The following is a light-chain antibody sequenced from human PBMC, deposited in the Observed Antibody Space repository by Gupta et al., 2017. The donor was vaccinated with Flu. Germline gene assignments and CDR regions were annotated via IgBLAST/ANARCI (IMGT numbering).Light chain of an antibody. Sequence: QSALTQPPSASGSPGQSVTISCTGTSSDVGGYNYVSWYQQHPGKAPKLMIYEVSKRPSGVPDRFSGSKSGNTASLTVSGLQAEDEADYYCSSYAGSILGYVVFGGGTKLTVL. CDR3: SSYAGSILGYVV. V-gene: IGLV2-8*01. J-gene: IGLJ2*01. CDR2: EVS. CDR1: SSDVGGYNY.